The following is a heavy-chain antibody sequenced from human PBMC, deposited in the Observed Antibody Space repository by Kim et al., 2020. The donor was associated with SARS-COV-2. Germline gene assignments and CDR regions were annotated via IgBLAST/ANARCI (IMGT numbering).Heavy chain of an antibody. D-gene: IGHD6-19*01. CDR2: INPNNGDT. CDR1: GYTFTGYY. Sequence: ASVKVSCKASGYTFTGYYMNWVRQAPGQGLEWMGWINPNNGDTTYAQSFQGRITMTRDTSISTAYMELSSLRSDDTAVYYYARDFRSRPVAGFDFWGQGTLVTVSS. V-gene: IGHV1-2*02. CDR3: ARDFRSRPVAGFDF. J-gene: IGHJ4*02.